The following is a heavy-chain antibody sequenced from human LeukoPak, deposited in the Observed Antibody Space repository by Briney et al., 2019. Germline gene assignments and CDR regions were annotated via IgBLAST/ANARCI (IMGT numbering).Heavy chain of an antibody. CDR2: IYYSGST. CDR1: GGSISSSSYY. Sequence: SETLSLTCTVSGGSISSSSYYWGWIRQPPGKGLEWIGYIYYSGSTNYNPSLKSRVTISVDTSKNQFSLKLSSVTAADTAVYYCARGVVIAPQTFDYWGQGTLVTVSS. D-gene: IGHD2-21*01. V-gene: IGHV4-61*05. CDR3: ARGVVIAPQTFDY. J-gene: IGHJ4*02.